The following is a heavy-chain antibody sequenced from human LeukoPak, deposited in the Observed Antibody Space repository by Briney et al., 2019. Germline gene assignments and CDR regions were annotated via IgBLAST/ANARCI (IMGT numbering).Heavy chain of an antibody. CDR3: ARVAYSGYDLYDY. D-gene: IGHD5-12*01. CDR1: GFTFSTYE. V-gene: IGHV3-48*03. Sequence: GGSLRLSCAASGFTFSTYEMNWVRLAPGKGLEWVSYISSSGTNINYADSVKGRFTISRDNAKNSLYLQMNSLRADDTGVYYCARVAYSGYDLYDYWGQGTLVSVSS. J-gene: IGHJ4*02. CDR2: ISSSGTNI.